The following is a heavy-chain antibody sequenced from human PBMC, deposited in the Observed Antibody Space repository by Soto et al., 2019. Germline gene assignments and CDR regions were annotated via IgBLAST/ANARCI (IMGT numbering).Heavy chain of an antibody. J-gene: IGHJ4*02. CDR2: ISWDGGST. CDR1: GFTFDDYT. CDR3: AKGVLQREYSSSYYFDY. V-gene: IGHV3-43*01. Sequence: GGSLRLSCAASGFTFDDYTMHWVRQAPGKGLEWVSLISWDGGSTYYADSVKGRFTISRDNSKNSLYLQMNSLRTEDTALYYCAKGVLQREYSSSYYFDYWGQGTLVTVSS. D-gene: IGHD6-6*01.